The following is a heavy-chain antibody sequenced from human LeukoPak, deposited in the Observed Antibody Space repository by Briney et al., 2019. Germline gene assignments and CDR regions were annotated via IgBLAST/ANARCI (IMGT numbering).Heavy chain of an antibody. CDR2: INPSGGST. V-gene: IGHV1-46*01. CDR1: GYTFTSYG. J-gene: IGHJ4*02. D-gene: IGHD1-26*01. CDR3: ARAKWGYYFDY. Sequence: GASVKVSCKASGYTFTSYGFSWVRQAPGQGLEWMGIINPSGGSTSYAQKFQGRVTMTRDMSTSTVYMELSSLRSEDTAVYYCARAKWGYYFDYWGQGTLVTVSS.